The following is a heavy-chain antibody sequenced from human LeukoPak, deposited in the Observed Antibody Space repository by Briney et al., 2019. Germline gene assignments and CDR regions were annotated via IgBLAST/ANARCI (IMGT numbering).Heavy chain of an antibody. CDR2: INPNSGGT. CDR1: GYTFTGYY. V-gene: IGHV1-2*04. J-gene: IGHJ4*02. Sequence: TSVKVSCKASGYTFTGYYMHWVRQAPGQGLEWMGWINPNSGGTNYAQKFQGWVTMTRDTSISTAYMELSRLRSDDTAVYYCARARGRLDWDFDYWGQGTLVTVSS. D-gene: IGHD3-16*01. CDR3: ARARGRLDWDFDY.